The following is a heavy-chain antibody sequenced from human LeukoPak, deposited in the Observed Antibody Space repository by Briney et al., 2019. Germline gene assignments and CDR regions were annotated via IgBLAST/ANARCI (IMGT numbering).Heavy chain of an antibody. CDR1: GGSISGYY. CDR2: IYYTGST. Sequence: SETLSLTCTVSGGSISGYYWSWIRQPPGKGLEWLGYIYYTGSTKYNPSLKSRVTISLDTSKNQFSLKLSSVTAADTAVYYCARLKPRGSGCEKFDYWGLGTLVTVSS. J-gene: IGHJ4*02. CDR3: ARLKPRGSGCEKFDY. V-gene: IGHV4-59*08. D-gene: IGHD6-19*01.